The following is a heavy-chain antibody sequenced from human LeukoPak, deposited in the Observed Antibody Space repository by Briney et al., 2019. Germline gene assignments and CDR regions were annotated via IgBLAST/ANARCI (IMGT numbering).Heavy chain of an antibody. D-gene: IGHD5-18*01. CDR3: ARVGYSYGLGYYMDV. Sequence: GASVKVSCKASGYTFTSYDINWVRQATGQGLEWMGWMNPNSGNTGYAQKFQGRVTITRNTSISTAYMELSSLRSEDTAVYYCARVGYSYGLGYYMDVWGKGTTVTASS. V-gene: IGHV1-8*03. CDR2: MNPNSGNT. J-gene: IGHJ6*03. CDR1: GYTFTSYD.